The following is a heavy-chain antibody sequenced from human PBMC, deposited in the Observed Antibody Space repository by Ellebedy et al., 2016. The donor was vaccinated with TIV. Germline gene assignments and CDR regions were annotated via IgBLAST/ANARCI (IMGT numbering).Heavy chain of an antibody. V-gene: IGHV1-46*04. CDR1: GYTFTSYY. CDR3: ARDRGYCGGNCYWDYYYYYGMDV. CDR2: INPSGGST. J-gene: IGHJ6*02. Sequence: AASVKVSCKASGYTFTSYYMHWVRQAPGQGLEWMGIINPSGGSTSYAQKLQGRVTMTRDTSTSTFYMELSSLRSEDTAVYYCARDRGYCGGNCYWDYYYYYGMDVWGQGTTVTVSS. D-gene: IGHD2-21*02.